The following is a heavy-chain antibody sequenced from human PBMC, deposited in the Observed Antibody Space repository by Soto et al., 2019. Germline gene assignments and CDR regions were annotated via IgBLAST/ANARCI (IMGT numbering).Heavy chain of an antibody. CDR2: MNPNSGNT. CDR3: ARAYSGYDSYYYYMDV. Sequence: VASVKVSCKASGYTFTSYDINWVRQATGQGLEWMGWMNPNSGNTGYAQKFQGRVTMTRNTSISTAYMELSSLRSEDTAVYYCARAYSGYDSYYYYMDVWGKGTTVTVSS. D-gene: IGHD5-12*01. CDR1: GYTFTSYD. V-gene: IGHV1-8*01. J-gene: IGHJ6*03.